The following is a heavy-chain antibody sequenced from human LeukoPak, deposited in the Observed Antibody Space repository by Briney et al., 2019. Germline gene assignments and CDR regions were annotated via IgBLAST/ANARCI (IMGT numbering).Heavy chain of an antibody. CDR1: GYTFTTYA. D-gene: IGHD3-22*01. CDR3: ARSDSSGYGPFDY. V-gene: IGHV1-3*01. Sequence: ASVKVSCKASGYTFTTYAIHWVRQAPGQRLEWMGWINAGSGNTKFSQKFQGRVTITRDTSASTAYMELSSLTSEDTAVYYCARSDSSGYGPFDYWGQGTLVTVSS. J-gene: IGHJ4*02. CDR2: INAGSGNT.